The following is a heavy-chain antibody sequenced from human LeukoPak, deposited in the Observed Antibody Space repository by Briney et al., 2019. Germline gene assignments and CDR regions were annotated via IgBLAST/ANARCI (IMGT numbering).Heavy chain of an antibody. CDR1: GYTFITYG. J-gene: IGHJ4*02. V-gene: IGHV1-18*01. CDR2: ISTYNGYT. D-gene: IGHD3-22*01. Sequence: GASVKVSCKASGYTFITYGISWVRQAPGQGLEWVGWISTYNGYTYYPQKLQGRVTMTTDTSTSTAYMELRSLRSDDTAVYYCARYSSGQIDYWGQGTLVTVSS. CDR3: ARYSSGQIDY.